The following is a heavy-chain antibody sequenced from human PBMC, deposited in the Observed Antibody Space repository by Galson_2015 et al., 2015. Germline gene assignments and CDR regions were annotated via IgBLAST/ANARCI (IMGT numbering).Heavy chain of an antibody. Sequence: VSALSHTGSSVYYADSVKGRFTISRDNSKNTLYLHLNSLRADDTAVYYCAKDRRAVVMSAIDYWGQGTQVTVST. CDR3: AKDRRAVVMSAIDY. CDR2: LSHTGSSV. V-gene: IGHV3-23*01. D-gene: IGHD2-21*02. J-gene: IGHJ4*02.